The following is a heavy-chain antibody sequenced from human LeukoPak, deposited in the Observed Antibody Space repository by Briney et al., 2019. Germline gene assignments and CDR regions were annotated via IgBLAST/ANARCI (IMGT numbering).Heavy chain of an antibody. J-gene: IGHJ4*02. V-gene: IGHV3-30*03. CDR2: ISHDGRAI. Sequence: GGSLRLSCAASGFTFREYTTHSVRQAPSKRQEWVAVISHDGRAIYYADSVRGRFTISRDDSMRTMYLQMNSLRAEDTALYYCARGRSDSGAYCYFGSWGQGTPVTVSS. CDR3: ARGRSDSGAYCYFGS. CDR1: GFTFREYT. D-gene: IGHD3-22*01.